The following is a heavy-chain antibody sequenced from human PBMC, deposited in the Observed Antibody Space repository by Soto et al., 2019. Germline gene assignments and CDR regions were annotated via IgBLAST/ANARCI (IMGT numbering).Heavy chain of an antibody. V-gene: IGHV4-59*01. D-gene: IGHD3-9*01. CDR1: GGSISSYY. J-gene: IGHJ4*02. Sequence: QVQLQESGPGLVKPSETLSLTCTVSGGSISSYYWSWIRQPPGKGLEWIGYIYYSGSTNYNPSLQSRVTISVDTSKNQYSLKLSSVTAADTAVYYCASTDILTGFTYFDWGQGTLVTVSS. CDR3: ASTDILTGFTYFD. CDR2: IYYSGST.